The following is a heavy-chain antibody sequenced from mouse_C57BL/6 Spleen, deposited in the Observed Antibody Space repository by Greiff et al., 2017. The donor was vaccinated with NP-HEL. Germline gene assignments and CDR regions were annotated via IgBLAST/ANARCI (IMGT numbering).Heavy chain of an antibody. D-gene: IGHD2-5*01. CDR1: GYSFTDYN. CDR2: INPNYGTT. J-gene: IGHJ2*01. V-gene: IGHV1-39*01. CDR3: ARKNLHYSNYGFDD. Sequence: EVQLQQSGPELVKPGASVKISCKASGYSFTDYNMNWVKQSHGKSLEWIGVINPNYGTTSYNQKFKGKATLTVAQSSSTAYMQLNSLTSEDSAVYYCARKNLHYSNYGFDDWGQGTTLTVSS.